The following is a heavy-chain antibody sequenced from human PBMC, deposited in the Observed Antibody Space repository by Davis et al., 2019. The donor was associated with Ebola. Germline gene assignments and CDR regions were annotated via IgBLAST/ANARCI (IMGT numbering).Heavy chain of an antibody. V-gene: IGHV4-39*02. D-gene: IGHD2-2*01. J-gene: IGHJ6*02. CDR2: IYYSGTT. CDR1: GGSISSSSYY. Sequence: SETLSLTCTVSGGSISSSSYYWGWIRQPPGKGLEWIGSIYYSGTTNYNPSLKSRVTISVDTSKNQFSLKLSSVTAADTAVYYCARDESCSSTSCFYYYYYGMDVWGQGTTVTVSS. CDR3: ARDESCSSTSCFYYYYYGMDV.